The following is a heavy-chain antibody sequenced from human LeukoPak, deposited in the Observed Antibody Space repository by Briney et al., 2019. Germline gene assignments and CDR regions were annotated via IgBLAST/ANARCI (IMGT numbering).Heavy chain of an antibody. Sequence: PGGSLRLSCVGSGFTFSNYLMNWVRQAPGKGLEWVSFISSTGGTIYYADAVKGRFTVSRDNAKNTLYLQMNSLRAEDTAVYYCAKQPTAIAAAGTDYWGQGTLVTVSS. CDR3: AKQPTAIAAAGTDY. CDR1: GFTFSNYL. CDR2: ISSTGGTI. D-gene: IGHD6-13*01. V-gene: IGHV3-48*01. J-gene: IGHJ4*02.